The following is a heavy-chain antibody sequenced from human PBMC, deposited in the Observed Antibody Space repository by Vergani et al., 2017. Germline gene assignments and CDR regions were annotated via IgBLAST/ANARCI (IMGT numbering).Heavy chain of an antibody. V-gene: IGHV4-39*07. D-gene: IGHD6-13*01. CDR3: ASPIAAAINWFDP. J-gene: IGHJ5*02. CDR2: IYYSGST. Sequence: QLQLQESGPGLVKPSETLSLTCTVSGGSISSSSYYWGWIRQPPGKGLEWIGSIYYSGSTYYNPSLKSRVTISVDTSKNQFSLKLRSVTAADTAVYYCASPIAAAINWFDPWGQGTLVTVSS. CDR1: GGSISSSSYY.